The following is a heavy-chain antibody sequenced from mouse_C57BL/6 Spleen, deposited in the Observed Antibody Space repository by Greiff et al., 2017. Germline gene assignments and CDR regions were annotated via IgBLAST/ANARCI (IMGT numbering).Heavy chain of an antibody. V-gene: IGHV1-53*01. Sequence: QVQLQQPGTELVKPGASVKLSCKASGYTFTSSWMHWVKQRPGQGLEWIGNINPSNGGTNYNEKFKSKATLTVDKSSSTAYMQLSSLTSEDSAVYYCARGGYSNRPYYAMDYWGQGTSVTVSS. CDR3: ARGGYSNRPYYAMDY. CDR2: INPSNGGT. J-gene: IGHJ4*01. CDR1: GYTFTSSW. D-gene: IGHD2-5*01.